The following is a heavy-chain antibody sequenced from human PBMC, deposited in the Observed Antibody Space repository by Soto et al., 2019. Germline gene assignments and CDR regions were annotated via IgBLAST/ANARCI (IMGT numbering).Heavy chain of an antibody. CDR2: ISSTTNYI. V-gene: IGHV3-21*06. CDR3: APQRDSSGYYPLLLDY. D-gene: IGHD3-22*01. J-gene: IGHJ4*02. Sequence: GGSLRLSCAASGFTFTRYSMNWVRQAPGKGLEWVASISSTTNYIYYGESLKGRLTISRDNAKNSMYLQMNTLRAEDTAVYYCAPQRDSSGYYPLLLDYWGQGTLVTVSS. CDR1: GFTFTRYS.